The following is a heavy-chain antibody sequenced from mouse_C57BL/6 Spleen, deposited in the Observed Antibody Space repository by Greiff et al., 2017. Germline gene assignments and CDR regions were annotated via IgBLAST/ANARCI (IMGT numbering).Heavy chain of an antibody. D-gene: IGHD2-3*01. Sequence: QVQLQQSGPELVKPGASVKISCKASGYAFSSSWMNWVKQRPGKGLEWIGRLYPGDGDTNYNGKFKGKATLTADKSSSTAYMQLSSLTSEDSAVYFCAREVYDGYYLAWFAYWGQGTLVTVSA. CDR1: GYAFSSSW. CDR2: LYPGDGDT. J-gene: IGHJ3*01. V-gene: IGHV1-82*01. CDR3: AREVYDGYYLAWFAY.